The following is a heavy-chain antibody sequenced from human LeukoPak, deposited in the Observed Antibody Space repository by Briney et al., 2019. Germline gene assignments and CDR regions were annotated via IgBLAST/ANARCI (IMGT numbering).Heavy chain of an antibody. CDR1: GFTFSSYA. CDR2: ISYDGSNK. Sequence: GGSLRLSCAASGFTFSSYAMHWVRQAPGKGLEWVAVISYDGSNKYYADSVKGRFTISRDNSKNTLYLQMNSLRAEDTAVYYCAREDYGDSEGLDYWGQGTLVTVSS. D-gene: IGHD4-17*01. V-gene: IGHV3-30-3*01. CDR3: AREDYGDSEGLDY. J-gene: IGHJ4*02.